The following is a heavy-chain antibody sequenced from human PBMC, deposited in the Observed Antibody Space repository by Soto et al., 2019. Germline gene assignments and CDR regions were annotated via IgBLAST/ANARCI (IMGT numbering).Heavy chain of an antibody. Sequence: WGSLRLSCAASGFTLISFAIHFFRHSPGKGLGWVATTSYDGLNTFYGESVRGRFSISRDTSKNTLFLQMDSLKPEDTAVYFCAKSSSSLRDYFDSWGRGTLVTVSS. CDR3: AKSSSSLRDYFDS. V-gene: IGHV3-30-3*02. CDR1: GFTLISFA. CDR2: TSYDGLNT. J-gene: IGHJ4*02. D-gene: IGHD6-6*01.